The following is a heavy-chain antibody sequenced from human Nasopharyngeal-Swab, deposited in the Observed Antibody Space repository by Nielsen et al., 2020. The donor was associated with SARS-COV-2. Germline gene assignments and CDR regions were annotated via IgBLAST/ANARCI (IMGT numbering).Heavy chain of an antibody. CDR2: ITGSGDYT. CDR3: ARGSVAGGL. Sequence: GESLKISCAASGFTFSTSTMSWVRQAPGKGLEWVSAITGSGDYTSYADSVKGRFTISRDNSKNSLYLQMNSLRAEDTAVYYCARGSVAGGLWGQGTLVTVSS. D-gene: IGHD6-19*01. CDR1: GFTFSTST. V-gene: IGHV3-23*01. J-gene: IGHJ4*02.